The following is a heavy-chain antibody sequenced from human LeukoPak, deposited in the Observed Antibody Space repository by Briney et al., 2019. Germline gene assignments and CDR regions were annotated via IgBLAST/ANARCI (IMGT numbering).Heavy chain of an antibody. J-gene: IGHJ5*02. D-gene: IGHD3-3*01. CDR3: AVGDTIFGVVTNWFDP. CDR1: GGTFSSYA. CDR2: IIPIFGTA. Sequence: ASVKVSCKASGGTFSSYAISWVRQAPGQGLEWMGGIIPIFGTANYAQKFQVRVTITTDESTSTAYMELSSLRSEDTAVYYCAVGDTIFGVVTNWFDPWGQGTLVTVSS. V-gene: IGHV1-69*05.